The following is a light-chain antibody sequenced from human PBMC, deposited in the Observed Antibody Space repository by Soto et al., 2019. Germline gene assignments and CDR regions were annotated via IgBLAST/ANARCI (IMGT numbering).Light chain of an antibody. V-gene: IGKV1-12*01. CDR3: QQANRGPFN. J-gene: IGKJ4*01. Sequence: DIQMSKSPASVPASVGERVTITCRAGQQSSTYLAWYQQKPGEAPKLLISAASSLGSGVPSRFSGSGSGTDFTLTISSLQPEHFATCNCQQANRGPFNFGGGTKV. CDR2: AAS. CDR1: QQSSTY.